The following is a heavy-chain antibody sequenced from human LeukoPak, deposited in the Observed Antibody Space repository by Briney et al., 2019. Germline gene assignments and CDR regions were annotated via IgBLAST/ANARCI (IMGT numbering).Heavy chain of an antibody. CDR1: GFTFSSYS. D-gene: IGHD3-10*01. J-gene: IGHJ4*02. CDR3: VRGFGELFFGY. Sequence: PGGSLRLSCAASGFTFSSYSMNWVRQAPGKGLEWVSYISSSSSTIYYAGSVKGRFTISRDNAKKSLYLQMNSPRGEDTAVYYCVRGFGELFFGYWGQGTLVTVSS. CDR2: ISSSSSTI. V-gene: IGHV3-48*01.